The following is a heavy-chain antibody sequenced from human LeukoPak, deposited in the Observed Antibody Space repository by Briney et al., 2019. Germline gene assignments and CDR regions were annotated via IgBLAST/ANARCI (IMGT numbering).Heavy chain of an antibody. D-gene: IGHD5-12*01. V-gene: IGHV4-34*01. CDR2: INHSGST. J-gene: IGHJ3*02. CDR1: GGSFTGYY. Sequence: PSETLSLTCAVYGGSFTGYYWRWIRQPPGKGLEWIGEINHSGSTKYNPSLKSRVTISVDTSTNQFFLRLTSVTAADTAVYYCACHAVRYSAYDREEDAFDIWAKGQRSPSLQ. CDR3: ACHAVRYSAYDREEDAFDI.